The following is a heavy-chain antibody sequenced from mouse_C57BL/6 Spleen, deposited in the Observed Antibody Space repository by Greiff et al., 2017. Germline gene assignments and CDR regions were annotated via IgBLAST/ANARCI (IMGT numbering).Heavy chain of an antibody. J-gene: IGHJ1*03. CDR2: LSSGSSTI. CDR3: ARSFITTVVATDDWYLDD. Sequence: EVKVVESGGGLVKPGGSLKLSCAASGFTFSDYGMHWVRQAPEKGLEWVADLSSGSSTIYYADTVKGRFTISRDNAKNTLFLQMTSLRSEDTAMYYCARSFITTVVATDDWYLDDWGKGTTVTVSS. D-gene: IGHD1-1*01. V-gene: IGHV5-17*01. CDR1: GFTFSDYG.